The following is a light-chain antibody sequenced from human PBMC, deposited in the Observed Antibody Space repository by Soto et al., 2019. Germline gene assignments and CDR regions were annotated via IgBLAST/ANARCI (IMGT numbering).Light chain of an antibody. Sequence: EIVMTQSPATLSVSPGERATLSCRASQTVSSNLAWYQQKPGQAPRLLIYEASSRATGIPDRFIGSGFGSDFSLTISRLEPEDFAVYYCQQYGKSPGLFTFGSGTKVDIK. J-gene: IGKJ3*01. CDR3: QQYGKSPGLFT. CDR2: EAS. V-gene: IGKV3-20*01. CDR1: QTVSSN.